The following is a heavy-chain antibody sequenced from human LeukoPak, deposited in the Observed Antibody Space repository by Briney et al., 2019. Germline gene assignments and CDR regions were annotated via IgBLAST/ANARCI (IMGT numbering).Heavy chain of an antibody. J-gene: IGHJ1*01. V-gene: IGHV3-73*01. CDR2: IRSKANSYAT. D-gene: IGHD1-1*01. CDR1: GFTFSGSA. CDR3: TSFQRGLQH. Sequence: GGSLRLSCAASGFTFSGSAMHWVRQASGKGLEWVGRIRSKANSYATAYAASVKGRFTISRDDSKNTAYLQMNSLKTEDTAVYYCTSFQRGLQHWGQGTLVTVSS.